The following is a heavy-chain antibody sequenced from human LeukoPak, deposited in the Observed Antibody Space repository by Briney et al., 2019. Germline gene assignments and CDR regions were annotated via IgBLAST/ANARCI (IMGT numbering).Heavy chain of an antibody. CDR2: INHSGST. CDR3: ARASYGDYGRGTTNWFDP. J-gene: IGHJ5*02. V-gene: IGHV4-34*01. CDR1: GGSFSGYY. Sequence: SETLSLTCAVYGGSFSGYYWSWIRQPPGKGLEWTGEINHSGSTNYNPSLKSRVTISVDTSKNQFSLKLSSVTAADTAVYYCARASYGDYGRGTTNWFDPWGQGTLVTVSS. D-gene: IGHD4-17*01.